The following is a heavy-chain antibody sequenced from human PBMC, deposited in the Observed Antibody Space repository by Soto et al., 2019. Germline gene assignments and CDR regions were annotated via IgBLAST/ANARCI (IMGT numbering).Heavy chain of an antibody. CDR2: IWYDGTKK. CDR1: GFSLRTYG. Sequence: VQLVESGGGVVQSGRSLTLSCAASGFSLRTYGMHWLRRAPGKGLEWVAFIWYDGTKKFYANSVKGRSTISKDNSNNILYLQMSGLRVEDTAVYYCARDVLTAVAGSVNWFDPWGQGTLVTVSS. J-gene: IGHJ5*02. CDR3: ARDVLTAVAGSVNWFDP. V-gene: IGHV3-33*01. D-gene: IGHD6-19*01.